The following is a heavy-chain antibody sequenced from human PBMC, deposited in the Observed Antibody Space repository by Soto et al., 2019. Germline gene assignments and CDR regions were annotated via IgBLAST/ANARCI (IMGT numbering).Heavy chain of an antibody. Sequence: PGGSLRLSCAASGFTFSSYAMNWVRQAPGKGLQWVASIASGRNYIHYADKVKGRFTISRDDAKTSLYLEMSSLSAEDTGVYFCARDMYGRSWYVDYWGRGNPVTVSS. V-gene: IGHV3-21*01. J-gene: IGHJ4*02. CDR1: GFTFSSYA. CDR3: ARDMYGRSWYVDY. CDR2: IASGRNYI. D-gene: IGHD6-13*01.